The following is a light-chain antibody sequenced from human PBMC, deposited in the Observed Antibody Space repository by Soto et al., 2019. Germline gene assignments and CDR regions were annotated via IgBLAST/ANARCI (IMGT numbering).Light chain of an antibody. V-gene: IGLV1-44*01. Sequence: QSVLTQPPSASGTPGQRVTISCSGSSSNIGGNIVNWYQQLPGTAPKLLIFGNDQRPSWVPDRFSGSKSGTSASLAISGLQAWDEGNYYCAAWDDSLKGVVFGGGTKLTVL. CDR1: SSNIGGNI. J-gene: IGLJ2*01. CDR2: GND. CDR3: AAWDDSLKGVV.